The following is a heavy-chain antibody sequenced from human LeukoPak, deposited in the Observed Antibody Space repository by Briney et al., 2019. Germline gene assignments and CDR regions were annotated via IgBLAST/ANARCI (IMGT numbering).Heavy chain of an antibody. J-gene: IGHJ4*02. CDR3: AKSSGSWY. CDR1: GYTFSSYG. CDR2: ISYDGSNK. D-gene: IGHD6-13*01. Sequence: GGSLRLSCAASGYTFSSYGMHWVRQAPGKGLEWVAVISYDGSNKYYADSVKGRFTISRDNSKNTLYLQMNSLRAEDTAVYYCAKSSGSWYWGQGTLVTVSS. V-gene: IGHV3-30*18.